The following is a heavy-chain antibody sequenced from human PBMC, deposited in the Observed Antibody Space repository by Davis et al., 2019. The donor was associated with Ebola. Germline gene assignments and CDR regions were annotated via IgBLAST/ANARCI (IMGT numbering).Heavy chain of an antibody. V-gene: IGHV3-73*01. CDR2: IRSKANSYAT. J-gene: IGHJ4*02. Sequence: PGGSLRLSCAASGFTFSGSAMHWVRQASGNGLEWVGRIRSKANSYATAYAASVKGRFTISRDDSKNTAYLQMNSLKTEDTAVYYCTSFYGDQDYWGQGTLVTVSS. CDR3: TSFYGDQDY. D-gene: IGHD4-17*01. CDR1: GFTFSGSA.